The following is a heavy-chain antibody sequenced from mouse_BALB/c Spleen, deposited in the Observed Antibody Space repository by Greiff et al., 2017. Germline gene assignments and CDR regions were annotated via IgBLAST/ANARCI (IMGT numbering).Heavy chain of an antibody. CDR3: ARSVITTFFAY. D-gene: IGHD2-4*01. CDR2: IYPGDGDT. V-gene: IGHV1-82*01. J-gene: IGHJ3*01. CDR1: GYAFSSSW. Sequence: QVQLQQSGPELVKPGASVKISCKASGYAFSSSWMNWVKQRPGQGLEWIGRIYPGDGDTNYNGKFKVKATFTADTSSNTAYMQLSSLTSEDSAVYYCARSVITTFFAYWGQGTLVTVSA.